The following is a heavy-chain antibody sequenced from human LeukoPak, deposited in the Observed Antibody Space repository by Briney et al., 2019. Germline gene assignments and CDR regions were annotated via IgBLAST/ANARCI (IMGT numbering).Heavy chain of an antibody. CDR1: GFTFSSYS. J-gene: IGHJ4*02. V-gene: IGHV3-21*01. CDR3: ARGAVAGTNLGY. D-gene: IGHD6-19*01. Sequence: KPGGSLRLSCAASGFTFSSYSMNWGRQAPGQGMEWVSSISSSSSYIYYADSVKGRFTISRDNAKNSLYLQMNSLRAEDTAVYYCARGAVAGTNLGYWGQGTLVTVSS. CDR2: ISSSSSYI.